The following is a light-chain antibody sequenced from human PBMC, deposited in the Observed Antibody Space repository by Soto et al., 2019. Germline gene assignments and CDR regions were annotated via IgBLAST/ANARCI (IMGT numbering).Light chain of an antibody. CDR1: SSNMGNNY. Sequence: QSVLTQPPSVSAAPGQTVTISCSGSSSNMGNNYVSWYQQLPGTAPKLLIYDNNERPSGIPDRFSGSKSGTSATLGITGLQTGDEADYYCGTWDSSLSSVVFGGGTKVTVL. CDR3: GTWDSSLSSVV. J-gene: IGLJ2*01. V-gene: IGLV1-51*01. CDR2: DNN.